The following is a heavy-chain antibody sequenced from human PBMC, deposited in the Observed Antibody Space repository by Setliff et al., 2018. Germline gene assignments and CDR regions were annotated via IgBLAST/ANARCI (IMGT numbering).Heavy chain of an antibody. J-gene: IGHJ4*02. D-gene: IGHD6-13*01. CDR1: GGSVGNSYYY. CDR2: IYTTWRT. Sequence: SETLSLTCTVSGGSVGNSYYYWNWIRQPAGKGLEWIGRIYTTWRTNYNPSLKSRVTISLDTSKSQFFLKLNFVTAADTAVYYCARVWTSISATATSQSACDYWGQGTLVTVSS. CDR3: ARVWTSISATATSQSACDY. V-gene: IGHV4-61*02.